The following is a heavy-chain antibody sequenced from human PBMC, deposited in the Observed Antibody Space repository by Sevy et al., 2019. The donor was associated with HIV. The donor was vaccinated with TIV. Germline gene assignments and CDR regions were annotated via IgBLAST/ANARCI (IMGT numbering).Heavy chain of an antibody. J-gene: IGHJ4*02. CDR3: VRDRRSPIAIAGPYFDF. CDR2: VSHSGRT. D-gene: IGHD6-19*01. V-gene: IGHV4-38-2*02. CDR1: GYSVNSGYH. Sequence: SETLSLICTVSGYSVNSGYHWGWIRQPPGKGLEWIGSVSHSGRTYYNVSLESRLSISVDTSKNQFSLRLNSLTAADTATYFCVRDRRSPIAIAGPYFDFWGQGTLVTVSS.